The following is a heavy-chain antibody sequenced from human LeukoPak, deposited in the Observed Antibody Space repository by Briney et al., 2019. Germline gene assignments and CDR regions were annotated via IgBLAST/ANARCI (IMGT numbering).Heavy chain of an antibody. V-gene: IGHV3-21*01. D-gene: IGHD1-1*01. CDR3: ARRGTDASFSFFDV. Sequence: GGSLRLSCAASGFTFSSYTMHWVRQIPGERPEWVSSISGDTTYIYYADSVKGRFTISRDNTNTSLFLQMNGLRAENTATYFCARRGTDASFSFFDVWGQGTMVTVSS. CDR1: GFTFSSYT. CDR2: ISGDTTYI. J-gene: IGHJ3*01.